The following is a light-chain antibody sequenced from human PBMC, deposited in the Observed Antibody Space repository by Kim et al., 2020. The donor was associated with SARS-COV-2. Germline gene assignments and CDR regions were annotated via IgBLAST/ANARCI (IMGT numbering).Light chain of an antibody. CDR3: QQYNSYPLT. CDR1: QSISSW. Sequence: ESVGDRVTITCRASQSISSWLAWYQQKPGKAPKLLIYKASSLQSGVPSRFSGSGSGTEFTLTISSLQPDDFATYCCQQYNSYPLTFGGGTKVDIK. V-gene: IGKV1-5*03. CDR2: KAS. J-gene: IGKJ4*01.